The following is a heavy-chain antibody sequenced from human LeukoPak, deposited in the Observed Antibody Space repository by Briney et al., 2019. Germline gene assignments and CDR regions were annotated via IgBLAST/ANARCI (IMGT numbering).Heavy chain of an antibody. D-gene: IGHD1-26*01. CDR1: GYTFTGYY. J-gene: IGHJ4*02. CDR3: VRGYFSGSSQSTIDY. Sequence: GASVKVSCKASGYTFTGYYMHWVRQAPGQGLEWMGWINPNSGGTNYAQKFQGRVTMTRDTSISTAYMELSRLRSDDTAVYYCVRGYFSGSSQSTIDYWGQGTLVTVSS. CDR2: INPNSGGT. V-gene: IGHV1-2*02.